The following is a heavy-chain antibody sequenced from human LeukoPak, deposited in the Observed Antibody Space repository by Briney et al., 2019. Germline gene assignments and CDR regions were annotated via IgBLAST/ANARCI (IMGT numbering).Heavy chain of an antibody. V-gene: IGHV4-39*01. Sequence: SETLSLTCTVSGGSISSSSYYWGWIRQPPGKGPEWIGSIYYSGSTYYNPSLKSRVTISVDTSKNQFSLKLSSVTAADTAVYYCARIPDIVVVPAGYYYYYYMDVWGKGTTVTVSS. CDR1: GGSISSSSYY. CDR3: ARIPDIVVVPAGYYYYYYMDV. J-gene: IGHJ6*03. D-gene: IGHD2-2*01. CDR2: IYYSGST.